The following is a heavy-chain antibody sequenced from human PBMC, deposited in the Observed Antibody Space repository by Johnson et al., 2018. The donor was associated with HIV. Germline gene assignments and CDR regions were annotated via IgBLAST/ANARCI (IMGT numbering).Heavy chain of an antibody. J-gene: IGHJ3*01. D-gene: IGHD3-22*01. CDR3: ARDWDYYDASGYYYANMVDAFDV. V-gene: IGHV3-20*04. CDR2: IAWNGATT. CDR1: GFTFDEHG. Sequence: EVQLVESGGGVVRPGESLRLSCAASGFTFDEHGMSWVRQAPGKGLEWVSGIAWNGATTGYADSVKARFTLYRDNVKKSLYLQMNDLRAEDTALYYCARDWDYYDASGYYYANMVDAFDVWGQGTVVTVSS.